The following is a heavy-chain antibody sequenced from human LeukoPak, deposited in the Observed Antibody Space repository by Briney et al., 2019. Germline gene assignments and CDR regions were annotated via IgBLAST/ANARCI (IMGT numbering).Heavy chain of an antibody. CDR1: GYSISSDYY. CDR3: ARESYSSGWYVVDY. V-gene: IGHV4-38-2*02. Sequence: SETLSLTCAVSGYSISSDYYWGWIRQPPGQGLEWIGSIYHSGGTYYNPSLKSRVTISVDTSKNQFSLKLSSVTAADTAVYYCARESYSSGWYVVDYWGQGTLVTVSS. D-gene: IGHD6-19*01. J-gene: IGHJ4*02. CDR2: IYHSGGT.